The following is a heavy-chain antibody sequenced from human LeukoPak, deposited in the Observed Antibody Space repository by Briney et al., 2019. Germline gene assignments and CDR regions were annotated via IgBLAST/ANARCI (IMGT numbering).Heavy chain of an antibody. D-gene: IGHD2-2*01. V-gene: IGHV4-34*01. J-gene: IGHJ6*04. CDR2: INHSGST. Sequence: SETLSLTCAVYGGSFSCYYWSWIRQPPGKGLEWIGEINHSGSTNYNPSLKSRVTLSVDTSKNQFSLKLSSVTAADTAVYYCARDRGYCSSTSCPGVEVWGKGRSVTVSS. CDR1: GGSFSCYY. CDR3: ARDRGYCSSTSCPGVEV.